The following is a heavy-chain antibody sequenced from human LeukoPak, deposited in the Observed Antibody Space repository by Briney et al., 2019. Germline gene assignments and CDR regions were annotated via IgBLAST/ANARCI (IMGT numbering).Heavy chain of an antibody. V-gene: IGHV3-23*01. D-gene: IGHD3-10*01. Sequence: GGSLRLSCAAPGFTFSSYAMSWVRQAPGKGLEWVSAISGSGGSTYYADSVKGRFTISRDNSKNTLYLQMNSLRAEDTAIYYCAKVHRAYDYDSGSYYDSGFDYWGQGTLVTVSS. J-gene: IGHJ4*02. CDR3: AKVHRAYDYDSGSYYDSGFDY. CDR2: ISGSGGST. CDR1: GFTFSSYA.